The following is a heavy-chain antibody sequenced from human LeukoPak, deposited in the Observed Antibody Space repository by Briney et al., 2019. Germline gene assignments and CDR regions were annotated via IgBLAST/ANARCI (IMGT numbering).Heavy chain of an antibody. V-gene: IGHV3-48*04. CDR1: GFTFSSYS. CDR3: ARHYGWFDP. CDR2: ISSSSTI. D-gene: IGHD4-17*01. J-gene: IGHJ5*02. Sequence: GGSLRLSCVASGFTFSSYSMNWVRQAPGKGLEWVSYISSSSTIYYADSVKGRFTISRDNAKNSLYLQMNSLRAEDTAVYYCARHYGWFDPWGQGTLVTVSS.